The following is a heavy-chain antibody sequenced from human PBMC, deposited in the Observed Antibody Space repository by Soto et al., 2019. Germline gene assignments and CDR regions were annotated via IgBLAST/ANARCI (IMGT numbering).Heavy chain of an antibody. V-gene: IGHV3-21*01. Sequence: PGGSLRLSCAASGFTFSSYSMNWVRQAPGKGLEWVSSISSSSSYIYYADSVKGRFTISRDNAKNSLYLQMNSLRAEDTAVYYFARVPVYSSGWSVYFDYWGQGTLVTVSS. CDR2: ISSSSSYI. CDR3: ARVPVYSSGWSVYFDY. CDR1: GFTFSSYS. J-gene: IGHJ4*02. D-gene: IGHD6-19*01.